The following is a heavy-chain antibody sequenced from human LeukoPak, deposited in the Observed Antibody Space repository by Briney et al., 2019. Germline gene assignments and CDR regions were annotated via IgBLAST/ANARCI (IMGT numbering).Heavy chain of an antibody. CDR1: GFTFSSYW. V-gene: IGHV3-7*01. Sequence: PGGSLRLSCAASGFTFSSYWMSWVRQAPGKGPEWVAKIKQDGSEKYYVDSVKGRFTISRDNAKNSLYPQMNSLRAEDTAVYYCATSNWNIYDNWGQGTLVTVSS. CDR3: ATSNWNIYDN. CDR2: IKQDGSEK. D-gene: IGHD1/OR15-1a*01. J-gene: IGHJ4*02.